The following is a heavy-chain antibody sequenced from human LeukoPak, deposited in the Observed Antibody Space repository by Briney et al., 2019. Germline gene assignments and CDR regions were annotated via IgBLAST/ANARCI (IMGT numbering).Heavy chain of an antibody. Sequence: GGSLRLSCAASGFTFSSYAMSWVRQAPGKGLKWVSAISGSGGSTYYADSVKGRFTISRDNSKNTLYLQMNSLRAEDTAVYYCAKGVVPAAIPGGLDYWDQGTLVTVSS. CDR1: GFTFSSYA. CDR3: AKGVVPAAIPGGLDY. D-gene: IGHD2-2*02. V-gene: IGHV3-23*01. J-gene: IGHJ4*02. CDR2: ISGSGGST.